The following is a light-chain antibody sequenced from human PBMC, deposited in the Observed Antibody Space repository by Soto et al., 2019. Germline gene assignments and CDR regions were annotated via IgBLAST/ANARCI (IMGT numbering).Light chain of an antibody. V-gene: IGLV1-40*01. Sequence: QSVLTQPPSVSGAPGQRVTISCPGSSSNIGAGYDVHWYQQLPGTAPKLLIYGNSNRPSGVPDRFSGSKSGTSASLAITGLQAEDEADYYCQSYDSRGVFGTGTKLTVL. J-gene: IGLJ1*01. CDR1: SSNIGAGYD. CDR3: QSYDSRGV. CDR2: GNS.